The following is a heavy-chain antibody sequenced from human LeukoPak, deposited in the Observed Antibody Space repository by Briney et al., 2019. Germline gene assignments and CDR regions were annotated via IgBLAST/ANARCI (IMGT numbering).Heavy chain of an antibody. V-gene: IGHV4-31*03. CDR2: IYDSENT. D-gene: IGHD3-22*01. CDR1: GGSITSGGYY. Sequence: SETLSLTCTVSGGSITSGGYYWSWIRQHPGKGLEWIGYIYDSENTYYNPSLKSRVTISLDRSKNQFSLKLGSVTAADTAVYYCAREPNYYDGSGYYPGVPDSWGQGTLVTVSS. J-gene: IGHJ4*02. CDR3: AREPNYYDGSGYYPGVPDS.